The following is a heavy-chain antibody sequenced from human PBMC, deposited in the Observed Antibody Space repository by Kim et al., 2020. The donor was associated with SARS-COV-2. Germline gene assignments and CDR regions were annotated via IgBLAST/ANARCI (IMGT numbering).Heavy chain of an antibody. J-gene: IGHJ4*02. V-gene: IGHV3-23*01. CDR1: GFTFSSFA. CDR3: AKRMRDCSGGSCYPRFDY. CDR2: VTGGGGTT. D-gene: IGHD2-15*01. Sequence: GGSLRLSCAASGFTFSSFAMSWVRQAPGKGLEWVSIVTGGGGTTYYADSVKGRFTISRDNSKNTLYLQMNSLRAEDTATYYCAKRMRDCSGGSCYPRFDYCRQGTLATVSS.